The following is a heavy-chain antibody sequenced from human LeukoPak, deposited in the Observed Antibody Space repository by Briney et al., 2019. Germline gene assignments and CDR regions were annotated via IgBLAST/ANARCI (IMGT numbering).Heavy chain of an antibody. D-gene: IGHD3-22*01. CDR2: ISSSGSTI. J-gene: IGHJ3*02. CDR3: ARTYDSSGSDAFDI. Sequence: PGGSLRLSCAASGFTFSDYYMSWIRQAPGKGLEWVSYISSSGSTIYYADSVKGRFTISRDNAKNSLYLQMNSLSAEDTAVYYCARTYDSSGSDAFDIWGQGTMVTVSS. CDR1: GFTFSDYY. V-gene: IGHV3-11*04.